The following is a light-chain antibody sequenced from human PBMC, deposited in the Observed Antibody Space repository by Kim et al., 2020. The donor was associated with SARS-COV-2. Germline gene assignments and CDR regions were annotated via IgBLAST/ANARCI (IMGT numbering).Light chain of an antibody. J-gene: IGKJ4*01. CDR3: HQRSSWPLT. V-gene: IGKV3-11*01. Sequence: EIVLTQSPATLSLSLGERATLSCRASQSVRSFLAWYQQKPGQAPRLLIYDASNRATGVPARFSGSGSGTDFTLTISSLEPEDFAVYYCHQRSSWPLTFGGGTKVEIK. CDR1: QSVRSF. CDR2: DAS.